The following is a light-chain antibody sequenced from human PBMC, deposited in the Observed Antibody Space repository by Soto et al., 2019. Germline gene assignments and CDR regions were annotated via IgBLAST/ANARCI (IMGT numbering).Light chain of an antibody. Sequence: QSVLTQPPSASGTPGQRVTISCSGISSNIGSNYVYWYQQVPGTAPRLLMYRASQRPSGVPDRFSGSKSGTSASLAISGLRSEDEADYYCAAWDDTLKGLVFGGGTQLTVL. CDR3: AAWDDTLKGLV. CDR1: SSNIGSNY. CDR2: RAS. V-gene: IGLV1-47*01. J-gene: IGLJ2*01.